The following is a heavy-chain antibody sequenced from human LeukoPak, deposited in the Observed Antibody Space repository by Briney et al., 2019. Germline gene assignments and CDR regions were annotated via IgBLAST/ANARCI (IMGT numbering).Heavy chain of an antibody. CDR3: ARDTYYYGMDV. CDR1: GFTVSSNY. V-gene: IGHV3-53*01. Sequence: GGSLRLSCAASGFTVSSNYMSWVRQAPGKGLEWVSAIYSGGSTYYADSVKGQFTISRDNSKNTLYLQMNSLRAEDTAVYYCARDTYYYGMDVWGQGTTVTVSS. CDR2: IYSGGST. J-gene: IGHJ6*02.